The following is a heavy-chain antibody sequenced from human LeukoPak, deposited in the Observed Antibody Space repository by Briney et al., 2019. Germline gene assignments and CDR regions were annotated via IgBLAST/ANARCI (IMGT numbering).Heavy chain of an antibody. Sequence: GASVKVSCKASGYTLNIYGISWVRQAPGQGLEWMGWISAYNGNTQYAQKFQGRVTMTADTSTSTAYMELRSLRSDDTAIYYCARAPRYSSEDYWGQGTLVTVSS. CDR2: ISAYNGNT. CDR1: GYTLNIYG. J-gene: IGHJ4*02. CDR3: ARAPRYSSEDY. D-gene: IGHD6-19*01. V-gene: IGHV1-18*01.